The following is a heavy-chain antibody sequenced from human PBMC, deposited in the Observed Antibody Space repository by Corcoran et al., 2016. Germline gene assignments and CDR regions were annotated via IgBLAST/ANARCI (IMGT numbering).Heavy chain of an antibody. CDR3: ASTVVTLFDY. CDR2: INAGNRNT. D-gene: IGHD4-17*01. CDR1: GYTFTSYA. Sequence: QVQLVQSGAEVKKPGASVKVSCKASGYTFTSYAMHWVRQAPGQRLEWMGWINAGNRNTKYSQKFQGRVTITRDTSASTAYMELSSLRSEDTAVYYCASTVVTLFDYWGQGTLVTVSS. J-gene: IGHJ4*02. V-gene: IGHV1-3*01.